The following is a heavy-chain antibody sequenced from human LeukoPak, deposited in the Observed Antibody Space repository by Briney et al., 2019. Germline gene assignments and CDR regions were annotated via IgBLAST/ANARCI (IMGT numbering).Heavy chain of an antibody. Sequence: GGSLRLSCAASGFTFSSYAMSRVPQAPGKGLEWVSAISGSGGSTYYADSVKGRFTISRDNSKNTLYLQMNSLRAEDTAVYYCAKARYFDWSIDYWGQGTLVTVSS. D-gene: IGHD3-9*01. V-gene: IGHV3-23*01. CDR3: AKARYFDWSIDY. J-gene: IGHJ4*02. CDR1: GFTFSSYA. CDR2: ISGSGGST.